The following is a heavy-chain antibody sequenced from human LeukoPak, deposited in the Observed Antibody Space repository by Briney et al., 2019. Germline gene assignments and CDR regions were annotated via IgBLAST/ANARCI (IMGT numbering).Heavy chain of an antibody. D-gene: IGHD5-18*01. CDR1: GGSISSSNW. CDR2: SYHSRST. V-gene: IGHV4-4*02. J-gene: IGHJ2*01. Sequence: SETLSLTCAVSGGSISSSNWWSWVRQHPGEGLEWIGESYHSRSTTYNLPLKSRVTISVDKTTNQFTLKLKSVTDVGPAVYYCAGDGSGAMDTAMARFDLWGRGTLVTVSS. CDR3: AGDGSGAMDTAMARFDL.